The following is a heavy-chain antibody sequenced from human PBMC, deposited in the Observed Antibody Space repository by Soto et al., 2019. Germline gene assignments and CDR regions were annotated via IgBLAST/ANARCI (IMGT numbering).Heavy chain of an antibody. V-gene: IGHV1-46*01. CDR3: ARDRGPPGNYYYYGMDV. CDR2: INPSGGST. CDR1: GYTFTSYY. J-gene: IGHJ6*02. Sequence: ASVKVSCKASGYTFTSYYMHWVRQAPGQGLEWMGIINPSGGSTSYAQKFQGRVTMTRDTSTSTVYMELSSLRSEDTAVYYCARDRGPPGNYYYYGMDVWGQGTTVTVSS. D-gene: IGHD2-15*01.